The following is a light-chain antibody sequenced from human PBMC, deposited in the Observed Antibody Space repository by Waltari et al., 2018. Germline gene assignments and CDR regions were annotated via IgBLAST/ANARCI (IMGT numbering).Light chain of an antibody. CDR1: QYIRSD. CDR3: QQCNTWPIA. CDR2: DAS. Sequence: EIVMMQSPVTLSVSPGERASLSCRASQYIRSDLAWYQQKPGQAPRLLIYDASSRATGIPARFSGRGCGTEFTLTVSSLQSEDSAVYYCQQCNTWPIAFGQGTRLEI. J-gene: IGKJ5*01. V-gene: IGKV3D-15*01.